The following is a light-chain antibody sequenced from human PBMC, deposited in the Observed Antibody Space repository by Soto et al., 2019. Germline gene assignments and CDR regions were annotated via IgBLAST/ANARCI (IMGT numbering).Light chain of an antibody. J-gene: IGKJ3*01. CDR1: QGVGSD. Sequence: EIVMTQSPVTLSASPGERVTLSCRASQGVGSDVAWYQQKPGQAPGLLIYGASIRDVGVPARFSGSGSGTEFTLTISSLQSEDFAVYYCQQYNNWPPFTYGPGTIVDIK. CDR3: QQYNNWPPFT. V-gene: IGKV3-15*01. CDR2: GAS.